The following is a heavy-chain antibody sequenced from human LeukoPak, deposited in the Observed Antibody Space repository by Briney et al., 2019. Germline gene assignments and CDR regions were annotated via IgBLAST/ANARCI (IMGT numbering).Heavy chain of an antibody. Sequence: GGPLSPSCEAPGFTFRAYGMHWVPQAPGKGLRGGAVISYDGSNKYYADSVKGRFTISRDNAKNSLYLQMNSLRAEDTAVYYCARGQSYYYGSGSFPHWFDPWGQGTLVTVSS. CDR1: GFTFRAYG. V-gene: IGHV3-30*03. J-gene: IGHJ5*02. CDR2: ISYDGSNK. CDR3: ARGQSYYYGSGSFPHWFDP. D-gene: IGHD3-10*01.